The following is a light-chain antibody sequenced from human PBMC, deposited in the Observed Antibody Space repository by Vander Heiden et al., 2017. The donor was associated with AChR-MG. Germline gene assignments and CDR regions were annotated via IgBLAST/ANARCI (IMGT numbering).Light chain of an antibody. CDR3: CSYAGGYTGV. CDR2: DVT. V-gene: IGLV2-11*01. J-gene: IGLJ3*02. CDR1: SSAGGGHNS. Sequence: QSALTQPRSVSGSPGPSVTISCTGTSSAGGGHNSVSWYQQHPGTVPKLLMYDVTKRPSGVPDRFSASKSGTTASLAISGLQAEDEAYYYCCSYAGGYTGVFGGGTKLTVL.